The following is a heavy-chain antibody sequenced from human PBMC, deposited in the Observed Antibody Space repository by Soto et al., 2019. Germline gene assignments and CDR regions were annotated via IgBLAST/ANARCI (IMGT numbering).Heavy chain of an antibody. Sequence: GASVKVSCKASGCTFSSYASSWVRQAPGQGLEWMGGIIPIFGTANHAQKFQGRVTITADESTSTAYMELSSLRSEDTAVYYCARTYYYDSSGFSTPNYYYYGMDVWGQGTTVTVSS. CDR2: IIPIFGTA. J-gene: IGHJ6*02. D-gene: IGHD3-22*01. CDR1: GCTFSSYA. V-gene: IGHV1-69*13. CDR3: ARTYYYDSSGFSTPNYYYYGMDV.